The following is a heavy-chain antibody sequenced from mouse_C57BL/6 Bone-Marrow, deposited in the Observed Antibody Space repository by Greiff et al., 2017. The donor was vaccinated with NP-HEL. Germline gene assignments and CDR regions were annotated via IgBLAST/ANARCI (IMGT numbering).Heavy chain of an antibody. CDR3: ARWSPPYYFDY. V-gene: IGHV1-26*01. J-gene: IGHJ2*01. Sequence: VQLQQSGPELVKPGASVKISCKASGYTFTDYYMNWVKQSHGKSLEWIGDINPNNGGTSYNQKFKGKATLTVDKSSSTAYMELRSLTSEDSAVYYCARWSPPYYFDYWGQGTTLTVSS. CDR1: GYTFTDYY. CDR2: INPNNGGT.